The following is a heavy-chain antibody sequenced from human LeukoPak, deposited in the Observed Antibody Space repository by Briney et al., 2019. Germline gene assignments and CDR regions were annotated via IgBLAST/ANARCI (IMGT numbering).Heavy chain of an antibody. V-gene: IGHV3-21*04. CDR3: TRGGLGLGAQYY. D-gene: IGHD3-16*01. CDR2: ISSGSGSI. Sequence: GGSLRLSCVGYGVSFSTYTMNWVRQAPGKGLEWISFISSGSGSIYYADSVKGRFTVSRDNANNSLSLQMNSLRVEDTALYYCTRGGLGLGAQYYWGQGSLVIVSS. J-gene: IGHJ4*02. CDR1: GVSFSTYT.